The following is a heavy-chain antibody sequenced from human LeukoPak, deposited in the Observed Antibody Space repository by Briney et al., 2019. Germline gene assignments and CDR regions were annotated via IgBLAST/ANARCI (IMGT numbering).Heavy chain of an antibody. J-gene: IGHJ4*02. CDR2: IGGSGSRT. CDR1: GFTFSNHA. CDR3: AKKYGVTVYGSGLNYFDY. Sequence: PGGSLRLSCVASGFTFSNHAMSWVRQAPGKSLEWVSGIGGSGSRTYYADSVKGRFTISRDNSKNTLYLQMNSLRAEDTAIYYCAKKYGVTVYGSGLNYFDYWGQGTLVTVSS. D-gene: IGHD6-19*01. V-gene: IGHV3-23*01.